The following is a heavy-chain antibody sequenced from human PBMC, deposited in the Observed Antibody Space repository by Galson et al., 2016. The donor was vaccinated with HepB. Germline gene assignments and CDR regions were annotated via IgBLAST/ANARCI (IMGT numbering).Heavy chain of an antibody. V-gene: IGHV3-23*01. CDR2: ISGSGDTT. D-gene: IGHD6-19*01. CDR3: AKDVYRSAWFTSFDT. Sequence: SLRLSCAASGFTFSSYAMGWVRQTPGKGLEWVSSISGSGDTTYNADSVKGRFTISRDNSKNTLYLQLKSLRSEDTALYYCAKDVYRSAWFTSFDTWGPGTVVTVSS. CDR1: GFTFSSYA. J-gene: IGHJ4*02.